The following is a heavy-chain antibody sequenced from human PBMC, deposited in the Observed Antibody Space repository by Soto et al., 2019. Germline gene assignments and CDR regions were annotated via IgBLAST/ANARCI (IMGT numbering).Heavy chain of an antibody. Sequence: GGSLRLSCTASGFTFGDYAMSWFRQAPGKGLEWVGFIRSKAYGGTTEYAASVKGRFTISRDDSKSIAYLQMNSLKTEDTAVYYCTRGNRITIFGVVMNDAFDIWGQGTMVTVSS. CDR1: GFTFGDYA. CDR2: IRSKAYGGTT. J-gene: IGHJ3*02. D-gene: IGHD3-3*01. CDR3: TRGNRITIFGVVMNDAFDI. V-gene: IGHV3-49*03.